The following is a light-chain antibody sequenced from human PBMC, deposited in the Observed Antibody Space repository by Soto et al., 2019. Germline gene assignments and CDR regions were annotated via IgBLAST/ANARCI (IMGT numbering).Light chain of an antibody. J-gene: IGKJ1*01. CDR3: QQYGSSPSGR. V-gene: IGKV3-20*01. CDR2: GAS. Sequence: EFVLTQSPGTLSLSPGERATLSCRASQSFGSTSLAWYQQKPGQSPRLLIYGASSRATGIPDRFSRSGSGTDFTLTISRLEPEDFAVYYCQQYGSSPSGRFGQGTKVEI. CDR1: QSFGSTS.